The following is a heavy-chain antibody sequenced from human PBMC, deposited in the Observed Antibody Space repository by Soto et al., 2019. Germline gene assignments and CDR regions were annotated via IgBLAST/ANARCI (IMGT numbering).Heavy chain of an antibody. V-gene: IGHV1-18*01. J-gene: IGHJ3*02. CDR3: ARVQGSYSNPPAFAI. CDR2: ISAYNGNT. CDR1: GYSFTSYG. D-gene: IGHD1-26*01. Sequence: QVQLVQSGAEVKKPGASVKVSCKASGYSFTSYGISWVRQAPGQGLEWMGWISAYNGNTNYAQKLQSRVTMTTDTSTSTAYMELRRLRSDDTAVYYCARVQGSYSNPPAFAIWGQGTMVTVSS.